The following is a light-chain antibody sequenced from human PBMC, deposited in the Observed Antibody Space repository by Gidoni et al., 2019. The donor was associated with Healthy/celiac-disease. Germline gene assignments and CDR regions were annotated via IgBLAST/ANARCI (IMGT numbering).Light chain of an antibody. Sequence: QSALTQPPSVSGSPGQSVTISCTGTSSDVGSYNRVSGYQQPPGTAPKLMIYEVSNRPSGVPDRFSGSKSGNTASLTISGLQAEDEADYYCSSYTSSSTLVVFGGGTKLTVL. J-gene: IGLJ2*01. V-gene: IGLV2-18*02. CDR2: EVS. CDR1: SSDVGSYNR. CDR3: SSYTSSSTLVV.